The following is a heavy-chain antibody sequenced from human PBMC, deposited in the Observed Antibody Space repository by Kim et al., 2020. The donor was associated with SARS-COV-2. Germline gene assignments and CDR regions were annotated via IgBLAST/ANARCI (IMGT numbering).Heavy chain of an antibody. V-gene: IGHV1-69*13. CDR3: ARSGIAAVGGFDY. J-gene: IGHJ4*02. Sequence: SVKVSCKASGCTFSSYAISWVRQAPGQGLEWMGGIIPIFGTANYAQKFQGRVTITADESTSTAYMELSSLRSEDTAVYYCARSGIAAVGGFDYWGQGTLVTVSS. CDR2: IIPIFGTA. CDR1: GCTFSSYA. D-gene: IGHD6-25*01.